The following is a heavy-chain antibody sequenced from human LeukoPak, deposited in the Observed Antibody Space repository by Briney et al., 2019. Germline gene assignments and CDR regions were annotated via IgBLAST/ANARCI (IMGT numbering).Heavy chain of an antibody. CDR3: ARGGAYGDFDY. Sequence: GGSLRLSCAASGLTFSSYAMHWVRQAPGKGLEYVSAISSNGGSTYYANSVKGRFTISRDNSKNTLYLQMGSLRAEDMAVYYCARGGAYGDFDYWGQGTLVTVSS. CDR2: ISSNGGST. J-gene: IGHJ4*02. D-gene: IGHD4-17*01. CDR1: GLTFSSYA. V-gene: IGHV3-64*01.